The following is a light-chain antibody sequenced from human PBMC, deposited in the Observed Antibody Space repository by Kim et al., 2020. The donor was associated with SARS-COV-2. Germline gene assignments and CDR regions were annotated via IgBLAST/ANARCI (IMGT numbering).Light chain of an antibody. CDR2: DAS. J-gene: IGKJ2*03. CDR3: QQYDSYPYS. CDR1: QSINSW. Sequence: DIQMTQSPSTLSASVGDKVTITCRASQSINSWLAWYQQKPGKAPNLLIYDASSLESGVPPRFSGSRSGTEFTLTISSLQPDDFATYYCQQYDSYPYSFGQGTKLEI. V-gene: IGKV1-5*01.